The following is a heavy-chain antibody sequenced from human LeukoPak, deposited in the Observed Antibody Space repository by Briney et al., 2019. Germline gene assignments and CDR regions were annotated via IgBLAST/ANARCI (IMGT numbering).Heavy chain of an antibody. J-gene: IGHJ6*03. CDR2: INPNSGGT. D-gene: IGHD1-26*01. CDR3: ARDEEPYYYYYMDV. CDR1: GYTFTDYY. V-gene: IGHV1-2*02. Sequence: WASVKVSCKASGYTFTDYYMHWVRQAPGQGLEWMGWINPNSGGTNYAQKFQGRVTMTRDTSISTAYMELTRLRSDDTAVYYCARDEEPYYYYYMDVWGKGTTATVSS.